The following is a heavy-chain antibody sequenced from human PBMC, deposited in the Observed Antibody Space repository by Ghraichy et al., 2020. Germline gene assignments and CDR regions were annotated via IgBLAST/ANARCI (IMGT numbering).Heavy chain of an antibody. J-gene: IGHJ4*02. CDR3: AKDPSIAARGGYFDY. CDR2: ISGSGGST. CDR1: GFTFSSYA. Sequence: LSLTCAASGFTFSSYAMSWVRQAPGKGLEWVSAISGSGGSTYYADSVKGRFTISRDNSKNTLYLQMNSLRAEDTAVYYCAKDPSIAARGGYFDYWGQGTLVTVSS. D-gene: IGHD6-6*01. V-gene: IGHV3-23*01.